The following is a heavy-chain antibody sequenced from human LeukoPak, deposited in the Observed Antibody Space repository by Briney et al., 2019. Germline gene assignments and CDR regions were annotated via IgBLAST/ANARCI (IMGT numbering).Heavy chain of an antibody. V-gene: IGHV4-34*01. Sequence: MPSETLSLPCAVYVGPFSGYYWSWIRQPPGKGLEWIGEINHSGSTNYNSSLKSRVTISVDTSKNQFSLKLSSVTAADTAVYYCARGYYGSGSHCCLMDVWGKGTTITVSA. CDR3: ARGYYGSGSHCCLMDV. CDR2: INHSGST. D-gene: IGHD3-10*01. J-gene: IGHJ6*04. CDR1: VGPFSGYY.